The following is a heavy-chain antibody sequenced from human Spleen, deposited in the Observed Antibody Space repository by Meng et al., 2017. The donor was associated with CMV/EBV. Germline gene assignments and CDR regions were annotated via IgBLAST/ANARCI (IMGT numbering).Heavy chain of an antibody. Sequence: GESLKISCAASGFTFSSYSMNWVRQAPGKGLEWVSSISSSSSYIYYADSLKGRFTISRDNAKNSLYLQMNSLRAEDTAVYYCVRRNWNPTHFDYWGQGTLVTVS. CDR3: VRRNWNPTHFDY. CDR2: ISSSSSYI. V-gene: IGHV3-21*01. CDR1: GFTFSSYS. D-gene: IGHD1-1*01. J-gene: IGHJ4*02.